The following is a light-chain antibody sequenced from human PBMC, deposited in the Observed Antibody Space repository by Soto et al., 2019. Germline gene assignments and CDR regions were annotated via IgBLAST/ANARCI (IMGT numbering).Light chain of an antibody. V-gene: IGLV3-21*02. CDR2: DDS. CDR1: NIGSKS. J-gene: IGLJ2*01. CDR3: QVWDSSSDHVV. Sequence: SYELTQPPSVSVAPGQTARITCGGNNIGSKSVHWHQQKPGQAPVLVVYDDSDRPSGIPERFSGSNSGNTATLTISRVEAGDEADYYCQVWDSSSDHVVFGGGTKVTVL.